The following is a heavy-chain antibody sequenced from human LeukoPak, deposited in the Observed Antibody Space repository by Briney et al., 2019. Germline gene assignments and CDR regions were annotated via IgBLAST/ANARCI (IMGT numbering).Heavy chain of an antibody. CDR3: ARDKQQLVFDY. J-gene: IGHJ4*02. CDR2: ISSSSSYI. CDR1: GFTFSSYT. D-gene: IGHD6-13*01. Sequence: GGSLRLSCAASGFTFSSYTMNWVRQAPGKGLEWVSSISSSSSYIYYADSVKGRFTISRDNAKNSLYLQMNSLRAEDTAVYYCARDKQQLVFDYWGQGTLVTVSS. V-gene: IGHV3-21*01.